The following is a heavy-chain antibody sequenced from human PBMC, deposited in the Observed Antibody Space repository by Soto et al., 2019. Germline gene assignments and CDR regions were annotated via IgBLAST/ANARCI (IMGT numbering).Heavy chain of an antibody. CDR2: IIGGGGNT. D-gene: IGHD4-17*01. CDR1: GFSFSSYA. J-gene: IGHJ6*03. Sequence: EVQLLESGGDLVQPGGSLRLSCAASGFSFSSYAMSWVRQAPGKGLEWVSVIIGGGGNTYHADSVKGRFTISRDNSKNTLYLQMNSLRAEDTAVYYCAKYRDYYYYYHYMDVWGRGTTVTVSS. CDR3: AKYRDYYYYYHYMDV. V-gene: IGHV3-23*01.